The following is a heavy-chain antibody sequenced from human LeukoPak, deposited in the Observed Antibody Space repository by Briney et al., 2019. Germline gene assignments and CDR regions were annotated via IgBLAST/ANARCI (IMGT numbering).Heavy chain of an antibody. CDR2: INPNGDNT. V-gene: IGHV1-46*01. CDR1: GYKFIAYY. Sequence: ASVKVSCKTSGYKFIAYYMHWVRQAPGQGLEWMGIINPNGDNTNYAQKFQGRVTMTSDTSTSTVYMELSSLRSEDTAVYYCARILLYSHDIFTGIYYFDYWGQGTLVTVSS. CDR3: ARILLYSHDIFTGIYYFDY. J-gene: IGHJ4*02. D-gene: IGHD3-9*01.